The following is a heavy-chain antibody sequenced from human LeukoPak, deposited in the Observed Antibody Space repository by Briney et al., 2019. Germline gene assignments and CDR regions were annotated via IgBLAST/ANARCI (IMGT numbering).Heavy chain of an antibody. CDR3: ASLYSGSY. V-gene: IGHV3-66*01. J-gene: IGHJ4*02. CDR1: GFTVSSNY. CDR2: IYSGGRT. Sequence: GGSLRLSCAASGFTVSSNYMSWVRQAPGKGLEWVSVIYSGGRTYYADSVKDRFTISRDNSKNTLYLQMNSLRAEDTAVYYCASLYSGSYWGQGTLVTVSS. D-gene: IGHD1-26*01.